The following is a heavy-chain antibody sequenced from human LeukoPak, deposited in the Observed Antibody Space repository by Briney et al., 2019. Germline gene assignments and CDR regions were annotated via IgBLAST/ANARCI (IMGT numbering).Heavy chain of an antibody. J-gene: IGHJ4*02. CDR2: ISWNSGSI. CDR3: AKPLLTGYYNRAFDY. Sequence: GGSLRLSCAASGFTFSSYAMHWVRQAPGKGLEWVSGISWNSGSIGYADSVKGRFTISRDNAKNSLYLQMNSLRAEDTALYYCAKPLLTGYYNRAFDYWGQGTLVTVSS. CDR1: GFTFSSYA. D-gene: IGHD3-9*01. V-gene: IGHV3-9*01.